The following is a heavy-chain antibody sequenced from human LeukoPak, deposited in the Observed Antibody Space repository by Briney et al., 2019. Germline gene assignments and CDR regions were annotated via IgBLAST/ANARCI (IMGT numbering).Heavy chain of an antibody. J-gene: IGHJ4*02. D-gene: IGHD3-22*01. CDR2: ISAYNGIT. V-gene: IGHV1-18*01. CDR1: GYTFTSYG. Sequence: ASVKVSCKPSGYTFTSYGISWVRQAPGQGLEWMGWISAYNGITNYAQKLQGRVTMTTDTSTSTAYMELRSLRSDDTAVYYCARDNYYDSSGYYDYWGQGTLVTVSS. CDR3: ARDNYYDSSGYYDY.